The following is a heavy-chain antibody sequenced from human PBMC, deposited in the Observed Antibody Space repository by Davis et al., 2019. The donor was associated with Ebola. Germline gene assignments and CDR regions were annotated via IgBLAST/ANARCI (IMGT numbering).Heavy chain of an antibody. CDR1: GFTFSSYA. J-gene: IGHJ4*02. D-gene: IGHD3-3*01. Sequence: GESLKISCEGTGFTFSSYAMSWVRQAPGKGLEWVSGIGGSDGSTYYADSVKGRFTISRDNSKNTLYLQMDSLRAEDTAVYYCARDRRTIFGAAYYFDYWGQGTLVTVSS. CDR3: ARDRRTIFGAAYYFDY. V-gene: IGHV3-23*01. CDR2: IGGSDGST.